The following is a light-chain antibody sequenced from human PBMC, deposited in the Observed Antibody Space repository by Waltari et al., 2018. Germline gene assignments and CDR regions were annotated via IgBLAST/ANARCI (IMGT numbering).Light chain of an antibody. CDR2: ETS. Sequence: IVLTQSPGTLSLSQGESATLSCRASQNVGRSLVWYQQKPGQAPSLLIYETSTRATGIPDRVSGSGSGTDFSLTIARLEPEDFAVYYCQHNVRLPVTFGQGTKVEI. CDR3: QHNVRLPVT. CDR1: QNVGRS. J-gene: IGKJ1*01. V-gene: IGKV3-20*01.